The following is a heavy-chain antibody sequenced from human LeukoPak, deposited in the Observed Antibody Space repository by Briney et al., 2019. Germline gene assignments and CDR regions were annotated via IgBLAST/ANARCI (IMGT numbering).Heavy chain of an antibody. CDR2: IRSDGSFK. CDR1: GFIFSDYG. Sequence: PGGSLRLSCAASGFIFSDYGMHWVRQAPGKGLEWVTFIRSDGSFKSYAASVKGRFSISRDNSKDTFYLQMNSLTPEDTAVYYCAKDQTVTHLDYWGQGTLVTVSS. J-gene: IGHJ4*02. V-gene: IGHV3-30*02. D-gene: IGHD4-17*01. CDR3: AKDQTVTHLDY.